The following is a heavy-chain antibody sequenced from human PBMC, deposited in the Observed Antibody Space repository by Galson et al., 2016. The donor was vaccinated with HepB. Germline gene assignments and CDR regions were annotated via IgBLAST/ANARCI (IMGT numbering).Heavy chain of an antibody. J-gene: IGHJ3*02. V-gene: IGHV3-72*01. CDR3: ARDAGDYLRVYAFDI. CDR1: GFTFSDHY. CDR2: TRTKSNTYTT. Sequence: SLRLSCAVSGFTFSDHYMDWVRQAPGKGLEWVGRTRTKSNTYTTEYAASVKGRFTISRDDSKNSLYLQMNGLKTEDTAVYYCARDAGDYLRVYAFDIWGQGTMVTVSS. D-gene: IGHD4-17*01.